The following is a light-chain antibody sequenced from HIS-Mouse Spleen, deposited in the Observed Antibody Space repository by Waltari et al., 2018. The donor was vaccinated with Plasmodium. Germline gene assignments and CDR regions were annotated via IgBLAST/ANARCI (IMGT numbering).Light chain of an antibody. CDR2: DAS. Sequence: EIVLTQSPATLSLSPGERATLPCRASQSVSSYLAWYQQKPGQAPRLLIYDASNSATGIPARFSGSGSGTDFTLTISSLEPEDFAVYYCQQRSNWPRVLTFGGGTKVEIK. J-gene: IGKJ4*01. V-gene: IGKV3-11*01. CDR3: QQRSNWPRVLT. CDR1: QSVSSY.